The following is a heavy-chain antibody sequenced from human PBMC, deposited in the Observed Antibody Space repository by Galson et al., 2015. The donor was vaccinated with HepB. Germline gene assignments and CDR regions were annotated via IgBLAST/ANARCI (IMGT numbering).Heavy chain of an antibody. CDR1: GFTFINYW. V-gene: IGHV3-7*03. Sequence: SLRLSCAASGFTFINYWMSWVRQAPGKGLEWVANINQDGSVKYYVDSLKGRFTISRDNAKNSVYLQVNSLRAEDTAVYYCARIGYSSSSNDYWGQGILVTVSS. J-gene: IGHJ4*02. CDR2: INQDGSVK. D-gene: IGHD6-6*01. CDR3: ARIGYSSSSNDY.